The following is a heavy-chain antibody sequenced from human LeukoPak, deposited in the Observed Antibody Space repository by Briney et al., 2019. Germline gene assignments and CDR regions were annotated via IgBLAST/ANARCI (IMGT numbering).Heavy chain of an antibody. V-gene: IGHV3-23*01. CDR1: GFTFRNYA. CDR2: ISGSDGRS. Sequence: GGSLRLSCAASGFTFRNYAMSWVRQAPGKGLEWVSAISGSDGRSHYADSVKGRFTTSRDNSKNTLWLQMNSLRAEDAAVYYCAKTAGSNWSFDYWGQGTLVTVSS. CDR3: AKTAGSNWSFDY. D-gene: IGHD6-13*01. J-gene: IGHJ4*02.